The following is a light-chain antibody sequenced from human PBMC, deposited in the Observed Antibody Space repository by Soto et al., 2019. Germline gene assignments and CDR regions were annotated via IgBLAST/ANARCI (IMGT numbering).Light chain of an antibody. CDR2: AAS. J-gene: IGKJ1*01. V-gene: IGKV1-16*01. Sequence: DIQMTQSPSSLSVSVGDRVTITCRASQGIGSSLGWFQQKPGKAPKSLIYAASTLQVGVPSRFSSSGSGIDFILTISSLQPEDFATYYCQQYNSYPRTFGQGTKVEIK. CDR1: QGIGSS. CDR3: QQYNSYPRT.